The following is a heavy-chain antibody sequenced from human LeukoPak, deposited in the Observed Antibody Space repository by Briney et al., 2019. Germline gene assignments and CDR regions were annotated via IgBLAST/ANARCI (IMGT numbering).Heavy chain of an antibody. D-gene: IGHD2-15*01. CDR1: GGSISPYY. V-gene: IGHV4-59*01. CDR3: ARGDTLLGYMDV. Sequence: SETLSLTCTVSGGSISPYYWSWIRQPPGKGLEWIGYIYYSGSTNYNPSLKSRVTISVDTSKNQFSLKLSSVTAADTAVYYCARGDTLLGYMDVWGKGTTVTVSS. J-gene: IGHJ6*03. CDR2: IYYSGST.